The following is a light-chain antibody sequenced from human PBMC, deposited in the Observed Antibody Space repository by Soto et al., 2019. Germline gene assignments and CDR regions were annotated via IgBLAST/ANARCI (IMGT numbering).Light chain of an antibody. Sequence: QSALTQPTSVSGSPGQSVAISCTGTSSDVGSYNRVSWYQQPPGAAPKLMIYEVSNRPPGVPDRFSGSKSGNTASLTISGLQAEDEADYYCNSYTGSSTYVFGTVTKLTVL. V-gene: IGLV2-18*02. CDR2: EVS. J-gene: IGLJ1*01. CDR3: NSYTGSSTYV. CDR1: SSDVGSYNR.